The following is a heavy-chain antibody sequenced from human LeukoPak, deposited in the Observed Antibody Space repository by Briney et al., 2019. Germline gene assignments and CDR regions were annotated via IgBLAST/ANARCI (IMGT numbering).Heavy chain of an antibody. CDR1: GFTFSSYG. Sequence: GRSLRLSCAASGFTFSSYGMNWVRQAPGKGLEWVSYIDSSSSPIYHADSVKGRFTISRDSAKNSLYLQMNSLRDEDTAVYYCARNTPGRVYFDYWGQGTLVTVSP. CDR2: IDSSSSPI. CDR3: ARNTPGRVYFDY. D-gene: IGHD1-26*01. V-gene: IGHV3-48*02. J-gene: IGHJ4*02.